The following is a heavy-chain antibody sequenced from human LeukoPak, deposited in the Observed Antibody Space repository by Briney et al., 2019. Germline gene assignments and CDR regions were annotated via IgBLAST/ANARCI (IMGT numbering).Heavy chain of an antibody. Sequence: SETLSLTCAISGGSISSGGYSWSWIRQPPGKGLEWIGYIYHSGGTYYNPSLKSRVTISVDRSKNQFSLKLSSVTAADTAVYYCARARRGSNTYYYGMDVWGKGTTVTVSS. CDR2: IYHSGGT. CDR3: ARARRGSNTYYYGMDV. J-gene: IGHJ6*04. V-gene: IGHV4-30-2*01. CDR1: GGSISSGGYS. D-gene: IGHD2-15*01.